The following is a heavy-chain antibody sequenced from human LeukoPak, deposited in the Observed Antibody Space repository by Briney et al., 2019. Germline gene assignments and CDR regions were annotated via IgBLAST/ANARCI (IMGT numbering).Heavy chain of an antibody. CDR3: ARDVDTPTDQIKDY. CDR1: GYTFTSHG. J-gene: IGHJ4*02. D-gene: IGHD2-15*01. Sequence: ASVTVSFKCSGYTFTSHGISWLRQAPGQGREWMGWVYTYNGNKNYLPKYQDRATMTTDTSTSTAYMGVRSLRSDITAVYYCARDVDTPTDQIKDYWGEGTLVTVSS. CDR2: VYTYNGNK. V-gene: IGHV1-18*04.